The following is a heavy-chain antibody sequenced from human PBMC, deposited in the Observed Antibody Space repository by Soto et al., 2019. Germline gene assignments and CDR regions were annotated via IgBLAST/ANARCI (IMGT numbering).Heavy chain of an antibody. CDR2: ISTSIDAT. Sequence: PGGSLRLSCAASGFAFSNYAMHWVRQAPGKGLEWVSSISTSIDATYYADSVKGRFTISRDDSKNTLYLQMNSLRAEDSAVYYFAKDRTVAARNFDYWHQGTQLTVSS. J-gene: IGHJ4*02. CDR1: GFAFSNYA. D-gene: IGHD6-6*01. V-gene: IGHV3-23*01. CDR3: AKDRTVAARNFDY.